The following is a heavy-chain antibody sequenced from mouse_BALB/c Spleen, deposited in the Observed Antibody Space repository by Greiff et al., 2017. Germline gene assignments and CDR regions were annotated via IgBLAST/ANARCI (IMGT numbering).Heavy chain of an antibody. CDR3: APAGSRGYFDV. CDR2: IWSGGST. J-gene: IGHJ1*01. Sequence: QVQLQQSGPGLVQPSQSLSITCTVSGFSLTSYGVHWVRQSPGKGLEWLGVIWSGGSTDYNAAFISRLSISKDNSKSQVFFKMNSLQANDTAIYYCAPAGSRGYFDVWGAGTTVTVSS. D-gene: IGHD1-1*01. V-gene: IGHV2-2*02. CDR1: GFSLTSYG.